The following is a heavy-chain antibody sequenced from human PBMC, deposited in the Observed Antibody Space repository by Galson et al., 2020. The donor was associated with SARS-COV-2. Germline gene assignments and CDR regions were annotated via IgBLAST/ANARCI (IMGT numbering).Heavy chain of an antibody. V-gene: IGHV4-34*01. CDR2: INHSGST. Sequence: SQTLSLTCAVYGGSFSGYYWSWILQPPGKGLEWIGEINHSGSTNYNPSLKSRVTISVDTSKNQFSLKLSSVTAADTAVYYCARGILPGPMDYWGQGTLVTVPS. J-gene: IGHJ4*02. CDR3: ARGILPGPMDY. CDR1: GGSFSGYY.